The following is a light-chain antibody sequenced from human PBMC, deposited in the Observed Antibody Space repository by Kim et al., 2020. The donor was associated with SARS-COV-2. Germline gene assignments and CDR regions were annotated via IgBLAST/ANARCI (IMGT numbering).Light chain of an antibody. V-gene: IGKV3-15*01. CDR1: QSVSSN. J-gene: IGKJ2*01. CDR2: GAS. CDR3: QQYNNWPYT. Sequence: SVAPGGRATLSCRDSQSVSSNLAWYQHKPGQAPSLLIYGASTRAAGIPARFGGSGSGTEFTLTISSLQSEDFVLYFCQQYNNWPYTFGQGTKLEI.